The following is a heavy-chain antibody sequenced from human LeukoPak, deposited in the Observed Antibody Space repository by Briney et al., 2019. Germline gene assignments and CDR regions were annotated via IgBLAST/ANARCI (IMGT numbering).Heavy chain of an antibody. CDR3: ARGIGHSPMDY. D-gene: IGHD2-2*03. CDR2: ISSRGGTI. V-gene: IGHV3-48*03. Sequence: WGSLRLSCAASGFTFSSFEMNWVRQAPGKGLEWVSYISSRGGTIYYADSVKGRFTMSRDNAKNSLYLQMNSLRAEDTAVYYCARGIGHSPMDYWGQGTLVTVSS. CDR1: GFTFSSFE. J-gene: IGHJ4*02.